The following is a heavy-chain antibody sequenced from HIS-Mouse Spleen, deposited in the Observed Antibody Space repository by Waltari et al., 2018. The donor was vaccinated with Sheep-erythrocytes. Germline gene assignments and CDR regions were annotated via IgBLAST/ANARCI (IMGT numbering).Heavy chain of an antibody. CDR1: GFTFSSYS. Sequence: EVQLVESGGGLVKPGGSLRLSCAASGFTFSSYSMNWVRQAPGKGLAWVSSISSSSSYIYYADSLKGRFTIARDNAKNALYLQMNSLRAEDTAVYYCARAGYSGEYYFDYWGQGTLVTVSS. J-gene: IGHJ4*02. V-gene: IGHV3-21*01. CDR3: ARAGYSGEYYFDY. CDR2: ISSSSSYI. D-gene: IGHD5-12*01.